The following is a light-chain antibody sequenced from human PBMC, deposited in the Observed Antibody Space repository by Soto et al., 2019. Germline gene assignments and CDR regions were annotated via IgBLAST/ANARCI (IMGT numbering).Light chain of an antibody. CDR3: QQLNNYPRT. Sequence: DIQLTQSPSFLSASVGDRVTITCRASQGISSYLAWYQQKPGKAPKLLISTASTLQSGVPSRFIGSGSGTEFTLSISSLQPVDFAASYCQQLNNYPRTFGQGTKVEIK. V-gene: IGKV1-9*01. CDR1: QGISSY. J-gene: IGKJ1*01. CDR2: TAS.